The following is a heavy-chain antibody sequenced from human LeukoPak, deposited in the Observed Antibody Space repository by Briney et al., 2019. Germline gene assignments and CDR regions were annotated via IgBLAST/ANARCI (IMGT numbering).Heavy chain of an antibody. J-gene: IGHJ4*02. V-gene: IGHV6-1*01. D-gene: IGHD6-13*01. Sequence: SRTVSLTCAISGDSVSSNNATWTWIRQSPSRGLEWLGNPHYRSKWYNEYAVSVKSRITINPDTSKNQFSLQLNSVTPEDTAVYYCAGTYDSSWSWFDFWGQGTLVTVSS. CDR3: AGTYDSSWSWFDF. CDR2: PHYRSKWYN. CDR1: GDSVSSNNAT.